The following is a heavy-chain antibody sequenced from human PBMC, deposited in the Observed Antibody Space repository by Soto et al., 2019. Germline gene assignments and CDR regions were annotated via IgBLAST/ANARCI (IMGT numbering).Heavy chain of an antibody. D-gene: IGHD6-19*01. Sequence: SGTLSLTSTFSGGCMSSYYWTGIRQPPGKGLEWIGYIYYFGNTNYNPSLKSRVTISVDTSKNQFSLKLSSVTAADTAVYYCARDKQWLSAGHYYYPGMDVWGQGTTVTVSS. V-gene: IGHV4-59*01. CDR1: GGCMSSYY. CDR3: ARDKQWLSAGHYYYPGMDV. J-gene: IGHJ6*02. CDR2: IYYFGNT.